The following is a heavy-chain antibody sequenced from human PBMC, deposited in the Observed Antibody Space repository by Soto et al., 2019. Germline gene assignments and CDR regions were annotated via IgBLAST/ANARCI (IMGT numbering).Heavy chain of an antibody. Sequence: DVQLLESGGGLVQPGGSLRLACAASGFNIGSYGMTWVRQAPGKGLEWVSTIRGSDGSTYHADSVKGRFTISSDISKTTLYLQRNSLRADDTAVYYCAKDVNYDMLAGYYYYWGQGTLVTVSS. D-gene: IGHD3-9*01. J-gene: IGHJ4*02. CDR2: IRGSDGST. V-gene: IGHV3-23*01. CDR3: AKDVNYDMLAGYYYY. CDR1: GFNIGSYG.